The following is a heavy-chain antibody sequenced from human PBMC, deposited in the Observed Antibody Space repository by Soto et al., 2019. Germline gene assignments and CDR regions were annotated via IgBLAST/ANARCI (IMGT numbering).Heavy chain of an antibody. D-gene: IGHD2-2*02. CDR2: IIPIFCTA. V-gene: IGHV1-69*01. CDR1: GGTFSSYA. CDR3: ARDRGSPRCSSTSCYTASSWFDH. Sequence: QVQLVQSGAEVKKPGSSVKVSCKASGGTFSSYAISWVRQAPGQGLEWMGGIIPIFCTANYAQKFQGRVTITADESTSKAYMELSSVRSEDTGVYYCARDRGSPRCSSTSCYTASSWFDHWGQGTLVTVSS. J-gene: IGHJ5*02.